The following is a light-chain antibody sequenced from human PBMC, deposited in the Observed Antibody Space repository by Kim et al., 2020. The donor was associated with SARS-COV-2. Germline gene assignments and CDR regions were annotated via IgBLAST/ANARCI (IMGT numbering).Light chain of an antibody. J-gene: IGKJ1*01. CDR1: QSVRSDY. Sequence: SPGERASLSCTTSQSVRSDYSAWYQQRPGQAPRLLIYAASNRATGIPDRFSGSGSGTDFTLTISRLEPEDFAVYYCQQYGNSRWTFGQGTKVDIK. CDR2: AAS. V-gene: IGKV3-20*01. CDR3: QQYGNSRWT.